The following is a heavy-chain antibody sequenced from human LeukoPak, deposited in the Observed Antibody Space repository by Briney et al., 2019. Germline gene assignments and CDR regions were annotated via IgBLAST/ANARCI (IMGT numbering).Heavy chain of an antibody. Sequence: SETLSLTCTVSGGSISSGGYYWSWLPPHPGKGLEWNGYIYYNESTYYNPSLSSRVTISVDTSKNQFSLKLSSVTAADTAVYYCARTRTSDLLTGDYFDFWGQGTLVTVSS. J-gene: IGHJ4*02. CDR2: IYYNEST. CDR1: GGSISSGGYY. D-gene: IGHD7-27*01. CDR3: ARTRTSDLLTGDYFDF. V-gene: IGHV4-31*03.